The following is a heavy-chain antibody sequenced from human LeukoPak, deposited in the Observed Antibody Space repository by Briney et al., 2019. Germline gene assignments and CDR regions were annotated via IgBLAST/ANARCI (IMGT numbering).Heavy chain of an antibody. V-gene: IGHV1-69*04. D-gene: IGHD6-13*01. CDR1: GGTFSSYA. J-gene: IGHJ4*02. CDR3: ASSTGRGSSRVPSGY. CDR2: IIPILGIA. Sequence: SVKVSCKASGGTFSSYAISWVRQAPGQGLEWMGRIIPILGIANYAQKFQGRVTITADKSTSTAYMELSSLRSEDTAVYYCASSTGRGSSRVPSGYWGQGTLVTVSS.